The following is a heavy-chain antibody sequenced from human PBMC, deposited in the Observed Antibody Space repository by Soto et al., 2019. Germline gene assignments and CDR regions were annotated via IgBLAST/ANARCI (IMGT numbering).Heavy chain of an antibody. J-gene: IGHJ4*02. CDR3: ATRRIQLWLWYLSDY. D-gene: IGHD5-18*01. V-gene: IGHV4-4*02. Sequence: SETLSLTCAVSGVSIGSPNWWTWVRQAPGKGLEWIGEMWPSGSTTYNPSLRNRVTISVDNSKNQLSLKLSSVTAADTAVYYCATRRIQLWLWYLSDYWGQGTLVTDSS. CDR2: MWPSGST. CDR1: GVSIGSPNW.